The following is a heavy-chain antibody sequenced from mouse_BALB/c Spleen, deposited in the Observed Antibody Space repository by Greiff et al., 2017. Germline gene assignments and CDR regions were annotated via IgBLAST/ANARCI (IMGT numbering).Heavy chain of an antibody. Sequence: EVMLVESGGGLVQPGGSMKLSCVASGFTFSNYWMNWVRQSPEKGLEWVAEIRLKSNNYATHYAESVKGRFTISRDDSKSSVYLQMNNLRAEDTGIYYCTRPDYGYYAYAMDYWGQGTSVTVSS. J-gene: IGHJ4*01. CDR3: TRPDYGYYAYAMDY. V-gene: IGHV6-6*02. D-gene: IGHD1-2*01. CDR1: GFTFSNYW. CDR2: IRLKSNNYAT.